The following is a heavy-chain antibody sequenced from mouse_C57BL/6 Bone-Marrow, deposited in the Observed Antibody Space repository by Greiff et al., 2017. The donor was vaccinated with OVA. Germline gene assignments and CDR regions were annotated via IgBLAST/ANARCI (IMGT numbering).Heavy chain of an antibody. CDR1: GYTFTDYE. CDR2: IDPETGGT. Sequence: QVQLKESGAELVRPGASVTLSCKASGYTFTDYEMHWVKQTPVHGLEWIGAIDPETGGTAYNQKFKGKAILTADKSSSTAYMELRSLTSEDSAVDYCTRGYSNYYAMDDWGQGTSVTVSS. J-gene: IGHJ4*01. V-gene: IGHV1-15*01. D-gene: IGHD2-5*01. CDR3: TRGYSNYYAMDD.